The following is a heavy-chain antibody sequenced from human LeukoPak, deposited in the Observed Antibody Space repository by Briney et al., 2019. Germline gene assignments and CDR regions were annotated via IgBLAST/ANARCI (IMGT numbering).Heavy chain of an antibody. CDR3: ARGWYFFDF. V-gene: IGHV6-1*01. J-gene: IGHJ4*02. CDR1: GDSVSSNSVA. Sequence: SQTLSLTCAISGDSVSSNSVAWIWIRQSPSRGLELLGRTFYRSKWYNDYAVSVKSRINISPDTSSNQFSLQLSSVTPEDTAVYFCARGWYFFDFWGQGTPVTVSS. CDR2: TFYRSKWYN. D-gene: IGHD6-19*01.